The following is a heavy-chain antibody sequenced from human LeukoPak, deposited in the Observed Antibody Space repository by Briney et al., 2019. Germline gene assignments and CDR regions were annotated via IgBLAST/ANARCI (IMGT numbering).Heavy chain of an antibody. D-gene: IGHD4-17*01. CDR3: ARHEGMTTYDY. V-gene: IGHV4-59*08. Sequence: SETLSLTCTVSGASISSYFWSWIRQPPGKGLEWIGYISYSGSTNYNASLRSPVTMYVDRSKTQFSLNLNSVTAADTAVYYCARHEGMTTYDYWGQGTLVTVSS. CDR1: GASISSYF. J-gene: IGHJ4*02. CDR2: ISYSGST.